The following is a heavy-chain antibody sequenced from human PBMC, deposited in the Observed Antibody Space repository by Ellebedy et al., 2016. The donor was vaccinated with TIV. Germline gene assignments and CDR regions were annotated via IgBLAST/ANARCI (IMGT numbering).Heavy chain of an antibody. CDR2: ITGDGGST. D-gene: IGHD3-16*01. CDR3: VKTWGD. CDR1: GFTFTPYA. Sequence: GESLKISCSASGFTFTPYAMHWVRQAPGKGLEYVSAITGDGGSTYYADSVKGRFTISRDNSKHTFYLQMSSLIAEDTAMYYCVKTWGDWGQGTLVTVSS. V-gene: IGHV3-64D*06. J-gene: IGHJ4*02.